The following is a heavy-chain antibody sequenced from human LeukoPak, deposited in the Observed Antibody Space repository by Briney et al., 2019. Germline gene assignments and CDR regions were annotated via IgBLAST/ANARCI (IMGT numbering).Heavy chain of an antibody. CDR2: ISGSGGST. CDR1: GFTFSSYA. J-gene: IGHJ4*02. Sequence: PGGSLRLSCAASGFTFSSYAMSWVRQAPGKGLEWVSAISGSGGSTYYADSVKGRFTISRDNSKNTLYLQMNSLRAEDTAVYYCAKLSDSSGYYYVSLDYWGQGTLVTVSS. V-gene: IGHV3-23*01. D-gene: IGHD3-22*01. CDR3: AKLSDSSGYYYVSLDY.